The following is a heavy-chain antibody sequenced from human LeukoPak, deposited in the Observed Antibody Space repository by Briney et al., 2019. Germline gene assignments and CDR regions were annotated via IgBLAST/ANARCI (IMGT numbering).Heavy chain of an antibody. D-gene: IGHD6-13*01. CDR1: GFTFSSYS. V-gene: IGHV3-21*01. Sequence: GGSLRLSCAASGFTFSSYSMNWVRQTPGKGLEWVSSISSSSSYIYYADSVKGRFTISRDNAKNSLYLQMNSLRAEDTAAYYCARESSSRDFDYWGQGTLVTVSS. CDR2: ISSSSSYI. CDR3: ARESSSRDFDY. J-gene: IGHJ4*02.